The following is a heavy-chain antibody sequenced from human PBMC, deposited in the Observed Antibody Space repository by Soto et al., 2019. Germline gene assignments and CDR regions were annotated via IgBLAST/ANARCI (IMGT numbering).Heavy chain of an antibody. CDR3: ARMYSSGWGPGFGGGAFDI. Sequence: QVQLVQSGAEVKKPGSSVKVSCKASGGTFSSYTISWVRQAPGQGLEWMGRIIPILGIANYAQKFQGRVTLTADKSTSTAYMELSSLRSEDTAVYYCARMYSSGWGPGFGGGAFDIWGQGTMVTVSS. CDR2: IIPILGIA. CDR1: GGTFSSYT. V-gene: IGHV1-69*02. D-gene: IGHD6-19*01. J-gene: IGHJ3*02.